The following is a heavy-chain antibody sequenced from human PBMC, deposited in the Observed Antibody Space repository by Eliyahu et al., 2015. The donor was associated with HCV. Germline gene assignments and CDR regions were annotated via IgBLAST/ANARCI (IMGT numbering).Heavy chain of an antibody. Sequence: QVQLVESGGGLVKPGGSLRLSCAASGFTFXDYYMGWIRQAPGKGLEWVSYISSSGSTIYYADSVKGRFTISRDNAKNSLYLQMNSLRAEDTAVYYCARSGPSIAARPTITDPWGQGTLVTVSS. J-gene: IGHJ5*02. V-gene: IGHV3-11*01. CDR3: ARSGPSIAARPTITDP. CDR2: ISSSGSTI. D-gene: IGHD6-6*01. CDR1: GFTFXDYY.